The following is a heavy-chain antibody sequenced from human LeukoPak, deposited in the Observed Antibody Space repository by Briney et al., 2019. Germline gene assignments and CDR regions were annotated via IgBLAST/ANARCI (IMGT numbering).Heavy chain of an antibody. V-gene: IGHV4-31*03. Sequence: KPSQTLSLTCTVSGGSISSGGYYWSWIRQHPGKGLEWIGYIYYSGSTYYNPSLKSRVTISVDTSKNQFSLKLSSVTAADTAVYYCARGRYYDSSGYYSYWYFDLWGRGTLVTVS. J-gene: IGHJ2*01. CDR2: IYYSGST. D-gene: IGHD3-22*01. CDR1: GGSISSGGYY. CDR3: ARGRYYDSSGYYSYWYFDL.